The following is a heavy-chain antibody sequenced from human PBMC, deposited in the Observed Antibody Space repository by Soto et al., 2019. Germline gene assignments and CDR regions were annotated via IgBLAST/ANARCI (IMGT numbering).Heavy chain of an antibody. V-gene: IGHV4-34*01. CDR2: INHSGST. Sequence: SETLSLTCAVYGGSFSGYYWSWIRQPPGKGLEWIGEINHSGSTNYNPSLKSRVTISVDTSKNQFSLKLSSVTAADTAVYYCARGTKPPYSSSWGDYYYYYMDVSGKGTTVTVSS. J-gene: IGHJ6*03. D-gene: IGHD6-13*01. CDR1: GGSFSGYY. CDR3: ARGTKPPYSSSWGDYYYYYMDV.